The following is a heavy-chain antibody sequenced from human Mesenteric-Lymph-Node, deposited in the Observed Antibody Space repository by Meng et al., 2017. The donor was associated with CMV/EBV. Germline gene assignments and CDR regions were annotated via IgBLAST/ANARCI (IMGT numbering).Heavy chain of an antibody. V-gene: IGHV3-9*01. CDR2: ITWHSYRA. Sequence: SLKISCAASGLNFDDYAMHWVRQPPGKGLEWVSGITWHSYRADYADSVKGRFTISRDNAKNSLYLQMNSLRAEDTALYYCVKRGWNAFDVWGQGTMVTVSS. J-gene: IGHJ3*01. CDR3: VKRGWNAFDV. CDR1: GLNFDDYA. D-gene: IGHD6-19*01.